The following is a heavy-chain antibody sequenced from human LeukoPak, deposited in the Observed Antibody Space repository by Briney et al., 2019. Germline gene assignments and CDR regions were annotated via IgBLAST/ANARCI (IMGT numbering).Heavy chain of an antibody. Sequence: SETLSLTCSVSGDSVSNSRVYWGWIRQTPGVGLEWIGSIYNNGRTYYKSSLESRGTISVDTPKNQFSLKLTSVTAADTAVYYCAREGASQDVRGFDYWGQGTQVTVSS. CDR1: GDSVSNSRVY. V-gene: IGHV4-39*07. J-gene: IGHJ4*02. CDR3: AREGASQDVRGFDY. CDR2: IYNNGRT. D-gene: IGHD3-10*02.